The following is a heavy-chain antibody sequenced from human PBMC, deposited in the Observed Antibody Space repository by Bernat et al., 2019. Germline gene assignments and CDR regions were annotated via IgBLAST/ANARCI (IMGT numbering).Heavy chain of an antibody. V-gene: IGHV7-4-1*02. Sequence: QVQLVESGGGVVQPGRSLRLSCAASGYTFTSYAMNWVRQAPGQGLEWMGWINTNTGNPTYAQGFTGRFVFSLDTSVSTAYLQISSLKAEDTAVYYCARVSATGLNYDFWSGYYKGGRQFDYWGQGTLVTVSS. CDR1: GYTFTSYA. CDR2: INTNTGNP. J-gene: IGHJ4*02. D-gene: IGHD3-3*01. CDR3: ARVSATGLNYDFWSGYYKGGRQFDY.